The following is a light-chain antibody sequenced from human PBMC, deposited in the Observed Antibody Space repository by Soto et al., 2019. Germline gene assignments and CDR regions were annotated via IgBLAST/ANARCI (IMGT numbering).Light chain of an antibody. J-gene: IGKJ5*01. CDR2: DAS. CDR1: QSISTY. Sequence: DIQMTQSPSSLSASVGNRVTITCRASQSISTYLNWYQKKPGKAPNSLIYDASRLQSGVPSRFSGNGGGTDFTLSISSVQPEDFATYFCQQSYMDPITFGQGTQLVI. CDR3: QQSYMDPIT. V-gene: IGKV1-39*01.